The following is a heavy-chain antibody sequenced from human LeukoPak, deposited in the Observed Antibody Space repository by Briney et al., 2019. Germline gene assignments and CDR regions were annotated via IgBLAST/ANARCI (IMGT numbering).Heavy chain of an antibody. J-gene: IGHJ4*02. Sequence: SVKVSCKASGGTFSSYAISWVRQAPGQGLEWMGRIIPIFGTANYAQKFQGRVTITTDESTSTAYMELSSLRSEDTAVYYCARPIRSGYYLDYWGQGTLVTVSS. D-gene: IGHD3-22*01. CDR3: ARPIRSGYYLDY. CDR1: GGTFSSYA. V-gene: IGHV1-69*05. CDR2: IIPIFGTA.